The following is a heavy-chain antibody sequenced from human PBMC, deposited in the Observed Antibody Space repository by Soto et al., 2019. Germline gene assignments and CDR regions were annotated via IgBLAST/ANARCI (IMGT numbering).Heavy chain of an antibody. CDR2: ISAGGRSI. CDR3: PRSTPGNPFDI. CDR1: GFSFTSYT. D-gene: IGHD3-10*01. J-gene: IGHJ3*02. V-gene: IGHV3-21*01. Sequence: GGSLRLSCAASGFSFTSYTMNWVRQAPGKGLEWVASISAGGRSIYYADSLKGRSTVSRDNAKSSLYLQMNSLRAEDLMIHHPPRSTPGNPFDIWGQGTMVTVSS.